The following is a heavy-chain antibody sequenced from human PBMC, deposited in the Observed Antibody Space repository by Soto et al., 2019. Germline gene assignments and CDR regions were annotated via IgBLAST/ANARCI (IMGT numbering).Heavy chain of an antibody. V-gene: IGHV1-18*01. CDR3: ATIRGNYDCWSWSYYYYMDV. Sequence: QVQLVQSGAEVKKPGASVQGSCKASGYTFTSYGISWVRQAPGQGLERMGWISAYNGNTNYAQKHQGRVTMATDTSTSAAYMELRSLRSDDTAVYYCATIRGNYDCWSWSYYYYMDVWGKGTTVTVSS. CDR1: GYTFTSYG. D-gene: IGHD3-3*01. J-gene: IGHJ6*03. CDR2: ISAYNGNT.